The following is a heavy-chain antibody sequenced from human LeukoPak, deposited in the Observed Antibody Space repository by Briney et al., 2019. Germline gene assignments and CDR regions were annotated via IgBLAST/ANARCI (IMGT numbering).Heavy chain of an antibody. D-gene: IGHD3-3*01. J-gene: IGHJ4*02. V-gene: IGHV4-34*01. CDR3: ARGLRQIFRSWHY. CDR2: INHRGST. CDR1: GGSFSGYY. Sequence: SETLSLTCAVYGGSFSGYYWSWIRQPPGKGLEWIGEINHRGSTNYNPSLKSRVTISVDTSKNQFSLKLSSVTAADTAVYYCARGLRQIFRSWHYWGQGTLVTVSS.